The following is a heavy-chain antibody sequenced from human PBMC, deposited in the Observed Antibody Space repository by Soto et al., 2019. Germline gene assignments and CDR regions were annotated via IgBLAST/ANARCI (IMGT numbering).Heavy chain of an antibody. CDR2: IFPGDSDT. J-gene: IGHJ6*02. D-gene: IGHD6-6*01. Sequence: GASLKISCNASGFSLNTYWIGWVRQKPGKGLEWMGSIFPGDSDTRYRPSFQGQVIISADRSISTAYLRWKSLKASDTAIYSCARRGRPYSGCGYYYGMDVWGQGTTVTVSS. CDR3: ARRGRPYSGCGYYYGMDV. CDR1: GFSLNTYW. V-gene: IGHV5-51*01.